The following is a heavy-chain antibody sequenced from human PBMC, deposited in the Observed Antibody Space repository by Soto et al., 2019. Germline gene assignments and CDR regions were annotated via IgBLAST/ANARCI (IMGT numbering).Heavy chain of an antibody. D-gene: IGHD3-22*01. CDR2: IYPGDSDT. CDR3: ARPPGLSVYYYDSSGYKENAFDI. Sequence: GESLKISCKGSAYSFTSYWIGWVRQMPGKGLEWMGIIYPGDSDTRYSPSFQGQVTISADKSISTAYLQWSSLRASDTAMYYCARPPGLSVYYYDSSGYKENAFDIWGQGTMVTVSS. CDR1: AYSFTSYW. J-gene: IGHJ3*02. V-gene: IGHV5-51*01.